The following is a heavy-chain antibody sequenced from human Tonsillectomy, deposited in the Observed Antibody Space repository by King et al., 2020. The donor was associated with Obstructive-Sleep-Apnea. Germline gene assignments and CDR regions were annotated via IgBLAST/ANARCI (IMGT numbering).Heavy chain of an antibody. Sequence: VQLVESGGGLVQPGGSLRLSCAASGFTFSSYWMSWVRQAPGKGLEWVANIKQDGSEKYYVDSVKGRFTISRDNAKNSLYLQMNSLRAEDTAVDYCARDRPPYYDILTGYHYYYYGMDVWGQGTTVTVSS. CDR2: IKQDGSEK. V-gene: IGHV3-7*01. CDR3: ARDRPPYYDILTGYHYYYYGMDV. CDR1: GFTFSSYW. J-gene: IGHJ6*02. D-gene: IGHD3-9*01.